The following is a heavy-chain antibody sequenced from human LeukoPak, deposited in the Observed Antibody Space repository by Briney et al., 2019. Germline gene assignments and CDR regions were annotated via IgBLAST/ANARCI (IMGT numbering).Heavy chain of an antibody. CDR2: ISAYNGNT. CDR3: ASQGWSDAFDI. CDR1: GYTFTGYY. V-gene: IGHV1-18*04. D-gene: IGHD2-15*01. Sequence: GASVTVSCKASGYTFTGYYMHWVRQAPGQGLEWMGWISAYNGNTNYAQKLQGRVTITTDTSTSTAYMELRSLRSDDTAVYYCASQGWSDAFDIWGQGTMVTVSS. J-gene: IGHJ3*02.